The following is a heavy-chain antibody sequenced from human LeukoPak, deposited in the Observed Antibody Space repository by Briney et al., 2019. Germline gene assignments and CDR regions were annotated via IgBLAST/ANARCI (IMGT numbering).Heavy chain of an antibody. V-gene: IGHV1-18*01. CDR2: ISAYNGNT. D-gene: IGHD3-16*02. CDR1: GYTFTSYG. Sequence: EASVKVSCKASGYTFTSYGISWVRQAPGQGLEWMGWISAYNGNTNYAQKLQGRVTMTADTSTSTAYMELRSLRSDDTAVYYCARDAASQEWGSYRSGNFDYWGQGTLVTVSS. J-gene: IGHJ4*02. CDR3: ARDAASQEWGSYRSGNFDY.